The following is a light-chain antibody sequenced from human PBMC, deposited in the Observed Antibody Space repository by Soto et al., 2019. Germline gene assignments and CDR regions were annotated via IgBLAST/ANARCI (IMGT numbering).Light chain of an antibody. J-gene: IGLJ1*01. CDR1: SSDVGAYDY. V-gene: IGLV2-14*01. Sequence: QSVLTQPPSASGSPGQSVTISCTGTSSDVGAYDYVSWYQQHPGKAPKLMIYGVTNRPSGVSNRFSGSKTGNTASLTISGLQAEDEADYYCFSHRSGDSHVFGTGTKVTVL. CDR3: FSHRSGDSHV. CDR2: GVT.